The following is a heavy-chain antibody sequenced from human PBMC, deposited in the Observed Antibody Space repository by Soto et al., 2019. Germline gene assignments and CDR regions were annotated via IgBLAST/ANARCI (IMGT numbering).Heavy chain of an antibody. Sequence: GESLKISCKGSGYSFTSYWIGWVRQMPGKGLEWMGIIYPGDSDTRYSPSFQGQVTISADKSISTAYLQWSSLKASDTAMYYCARGYYDFWSGYPNWFDPWGQGTLVTVSS. CDR2: IYPGDSDT. CDR3: ARGYYDFWSGYPNWFDP. V-gene: IGHV5-51*01. D-gene: IGHD3-3*01. CDR1: GYSFTSYW. J-gene: IGHJ5*02.